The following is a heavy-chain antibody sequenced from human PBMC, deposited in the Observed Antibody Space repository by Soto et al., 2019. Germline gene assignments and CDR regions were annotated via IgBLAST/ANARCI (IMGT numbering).Heavy chain of an antibody. Sequence: PGGSLRLSCAASGFTFSSYAMHWVRQAPGKGLEWVAVISYDGSNKYYADSVKGRFTISRDNSKNTLYLQMNSLRAEDTAVYYCARDFYSYGFYYGMDVWGQGTTVTVS. CDR2: ISYDGSNK. CDR3: ARDFYSYGFYYGMDV. J-gene: IGHJ6*02. V-gene: IGHV3-30-3*01. CDR1: GFTFSSYA. D-gene: IGHD5-18*01.